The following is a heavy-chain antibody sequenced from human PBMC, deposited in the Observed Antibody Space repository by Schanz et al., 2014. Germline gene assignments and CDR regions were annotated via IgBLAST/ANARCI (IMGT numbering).Heavy chain of an antibody. Sequence: HLVESGGGLIQPGGSLRLSCAASGFTVSDNYMTWVRQAPGKGPEWVACIGRRGQVIYYADSMEGRFTISRDNAQNSLFLQMNSMRVEDTAVYYCVRDTDYHFDYWGQGTLVTVSS. CDR3: VRDTDYHFDY. CDR2: IGRRGQVI. CDR1: GFTVSDNY. V-gene: IGHV3-11*04. D-gene: IGHD4-17*01. J-gene: IGHJ4*02.